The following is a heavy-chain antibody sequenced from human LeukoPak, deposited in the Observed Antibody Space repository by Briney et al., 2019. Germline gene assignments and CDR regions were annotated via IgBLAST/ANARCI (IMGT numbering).Heavy chain of an antibody. V-gene: IGHV1-2*02. J-gene: IGHJ4*02. CDR3: ARGGRFLEWPHDY. CDR2: INPNSGGT. Sequence: ASVKVSCKASGYTFTSYGISWVRQAPGQGLEWMGWINPNSGGTNYAQKFQGRVTMTRDTSISTAYMELSRLRSDDTAVYYCARGGRFLEWPHDYWGQGTLVTVSS. D-gene: IGHD3-3*01. CDR1: GYTFTSYG.